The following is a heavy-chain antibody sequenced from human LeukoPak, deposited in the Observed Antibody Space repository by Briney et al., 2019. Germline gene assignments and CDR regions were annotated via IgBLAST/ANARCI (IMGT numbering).Heavy chain of an antibody. Sequence: ASVKVSCKASGYTFTSYGISWVRQAPGQRLEWMGWINAGNGNTKYSQEFQGRVTITRDTSASTAYMELSSLRSEDMAVYYCARDMGGSYFTGAFDIWGQGTMVTVSS. D-gene: IGHD1-26*01. J-gene: IGHJ3*02. CDR1: GYTFTSYG. V-gene: IGHV1-3*03. CDR3: ARDMGGSYFTGAFDI. CDR2: INAGNGNT.